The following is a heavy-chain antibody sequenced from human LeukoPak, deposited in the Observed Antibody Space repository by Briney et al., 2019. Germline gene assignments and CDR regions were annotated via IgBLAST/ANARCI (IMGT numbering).Heavy chain of an antibody. J-gene: IGHJ4*02. CDR2: ISYDGSNK. V-gene: IGHV3-30-3*01. CDR3: ARDPKTTTVTTWESYYFDY. D-gene: IGHD4-17*01. CDR1: GFTFSSYA. Sequence: PGGSLRLSCAASGFTFSSYAMHWVHQAPGKGLEWVAVISYDGSNKYYADSVKGRFTISRDNSKNTLYLQMNSLRAEDTAVYYCARDPKTTTVTTWESYYFDYWGQGTLVTVSS.